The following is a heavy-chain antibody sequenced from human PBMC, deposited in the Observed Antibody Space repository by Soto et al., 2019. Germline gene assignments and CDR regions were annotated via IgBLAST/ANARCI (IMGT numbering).Heavy chain of an antibody. Sequence: SGPTLVNPTQTLTLTCTFSGFSLSTTGVGVGWIRQPPGKALEWLGLIYWDDDKRYSPSLKSRLTITKDTSKNQVVLTMTNMDPVDTATYFCARAEFYGSGTYYNPYNWFDPWGQGTLVTVSS. CDR2: IYWDDDK. D-gene: IGHD3-10*01. CDR3: ARAEFYGSGTYYNPYNWFDP. CDR1: GFSLSTTGVG. V-gene: IGHV2-5*02. J-gene: IGHJ5*02.